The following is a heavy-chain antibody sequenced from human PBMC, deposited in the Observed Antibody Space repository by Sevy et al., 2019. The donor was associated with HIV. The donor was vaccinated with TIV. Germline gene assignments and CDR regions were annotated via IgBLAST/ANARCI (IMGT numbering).Heavy chain of an antibody. D-gene: IGHD3-22*01. Sequence: GGSLRLSCAASGFTFSSYEMNWVRQAPGKGLEWVSYISSSGSTIYYADSVKGRLTISRDNAKNSLYLQMNSLRAEDTAVYYCARGEYDSSGYLTSYYYYYGMDVWGQGTTVTVSS. CDR3: ARGEYDSSGYLTSYYYYYGMDV. CDR1: GFTFSSYE. V-gene: IGHV3-48*03. J-gene: IGHJ6*02. CDR2: ISSSGSTI.